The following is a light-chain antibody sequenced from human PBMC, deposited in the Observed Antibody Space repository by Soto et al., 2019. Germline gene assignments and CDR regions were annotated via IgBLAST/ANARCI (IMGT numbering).Light chain of an antibody. CDR2: DAS. J-gene: IGKJ1*01. CDR3: QHYNSYTT. Sequence: DIQMTQSPSTLSASVGDRVTITCRASHSISSWLAWYQQKPGKAPKLLIYDASSLESGVPSRCSGSGSGTEFTLTISSLQPDEFATYYCQHYNSYTTFGHGTKVEIK. V-gene: IGKV1-5*01. CDR1: HSISSW.